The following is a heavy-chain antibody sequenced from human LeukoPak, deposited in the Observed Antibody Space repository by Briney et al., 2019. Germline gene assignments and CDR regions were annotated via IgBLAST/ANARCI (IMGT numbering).Heavy chain of an antibody. D-gene: IGHD3-10*01. J-gene: IGHJ4*02. V-gene: IGHV3-23*01. CDR3: AKNIGGLDY. CDR2: ISGSDGST. CDR1: GFTFSSFG. Sequence: GGSLRLSCAASGFTFSSFGMTWVRQAQAPGKGLEWVSGISGSDGSTYFADSVKGRFTISRDNSKNTLYLQMNSLRAEDTAVYYCAKNIGGLDYWGQGTLVTVSS.